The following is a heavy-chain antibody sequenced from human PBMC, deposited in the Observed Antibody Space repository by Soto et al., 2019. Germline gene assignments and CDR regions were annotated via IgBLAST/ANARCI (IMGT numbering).Heavy chain of an antibody. J-gene: IGHJ4*02. CDR3: AKDRWEFTRYFDS. D-gene: IGHD1-26*01. V-gene: IGHV3-30*18. CDR1: GFTFSTYA. CDR2: ISKDGNDQ. Sequence: QVQLVESGGGVVQPGTSLRLSCAASGFTFSTYAMHWVRQAPGKGLEWVAMISKDGNDQYYADSVKGRFTVSRDNSQSTVSLQMHSLRPEDTAFYYCAKDRWEFTRYFDSWGQGTLVTVSS.